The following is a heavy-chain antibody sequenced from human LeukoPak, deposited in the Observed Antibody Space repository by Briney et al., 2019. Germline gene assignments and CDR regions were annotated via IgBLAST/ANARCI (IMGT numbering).Heavy chain of an antibody. Sequence: SETLSLTCTVSGGSISSYYWSWIRQPPGKGLEWVGYIYYSGSTNYNPSLKSRVTISVDTSKNQFSLKLSSVTAADTAVYYCAARDGARIDYWGQGTLVTVSS. CDR1: GGSISSYY. V-gene: IGHV4-59*01. CDR3: AARDGARIDY. D-gene: IGHD3-10*01. J-gene: IGHJ4*02. CDR2: IYYSGST.